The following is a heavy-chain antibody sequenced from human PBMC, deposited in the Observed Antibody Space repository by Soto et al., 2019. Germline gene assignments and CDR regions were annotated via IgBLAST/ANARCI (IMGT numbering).Heavy chain of an antibody. V-gene: IGHV1-69*01. D-gene: IGHD4-17*01. Sequence: QVQLVQSGAEVKKPGSSVKVSCKASGGTFSSYAISWVRQAPGQGLEWMGGIIPIFGTANYAQKFQGRVTITADESTSTAYRELSSLRSEDTAVYYCARDRLDYGGNPNYFDYWGQGTLVTVSS. CDR2: IIPIFGTA. CDR3: ARDRLDYGGNPNYFDY. CDR1: GGTFSSYA. J-gene: IGHJ4*02.